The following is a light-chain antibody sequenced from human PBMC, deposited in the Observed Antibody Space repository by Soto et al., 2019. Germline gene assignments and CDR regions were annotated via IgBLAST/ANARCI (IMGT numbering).Light chain of an antibody. J-gene: IGKJ1*01. V-gene: IGKV3-15*01. CDR3: QQYNNWWT. CDR2: DAS. Sequence: EIVLTQSPATLSVSPGERATLSCRASQSVSGDLAWYHQKTGKAPRLLIYDASTRALDTTARFAGSGAGTEFTITISSLQPEDYAVYYCQQYNNWWTFGQGTKVDIK. CDR1: QSVSGD.